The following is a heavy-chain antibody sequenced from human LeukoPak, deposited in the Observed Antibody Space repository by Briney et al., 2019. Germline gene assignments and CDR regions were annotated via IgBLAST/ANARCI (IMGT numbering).Heavy chain of an antibody. CDR3: ARDRYDYVWGSYPGPYYFDY. D-gene: IGHD3-16*02. V-gene: IGHV4-39*07. CDR1: GGSISSSSYY. J-gene: IGHJ4*02. Sequence: PSETLSLTCTVSGGSISSSSYYWVWIRQPPGQGLEWFGSIYYSASTYYNLYLRSRVTISVDTSKNQFSLKLSSVTAADTAVYYCARDRYDYVWGSYPGPYYFDYWGQGTLVTVSS. CDR2: IYYSAST.